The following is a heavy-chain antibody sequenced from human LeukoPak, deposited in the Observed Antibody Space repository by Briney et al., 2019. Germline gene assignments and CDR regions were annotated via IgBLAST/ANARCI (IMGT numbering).Heavy chain of an antibody. CDR2: ISSSSSYI. J-gene: IGHJ4*02. CDR1: GFTFSSYS. Sequence: PGGSLRLSCAASGFTFSSYSMNWVRQAPGKGLEWVSSISSSSSYIYYADSVKGRFTISRDNAKNSLYLQMNSLRAEDTAVYYCARLNTYYDFWSGSSHYYFDYWGQGTLVTVSS. CDR3: ARLNTYYDFWSGSSHYYFDY. D-gene: IGHD3-3*01. V-gene: IGHV3-21*01.